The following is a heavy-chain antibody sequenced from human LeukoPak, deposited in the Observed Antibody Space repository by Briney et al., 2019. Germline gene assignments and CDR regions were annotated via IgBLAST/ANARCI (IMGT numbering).Heavy chain of an antibody. Sequence: GSLRLSCAASGFTFSSYAMSWVRQAPGKGLEWVSGISGRGGSTYYADSVKGRFTISSDNSKNTLYLQMNSLGADDTAVYYCARGGRGYSYGGAFDIWGQGTMVTVSS. V-gene: IGHV3-23*01. CDR2: ISGRGGST. J-gene: IGHJ3*02. D-gene: IGHD5-18*01. CDR1: GFTFSSYA. CDR3: ARGGRGYSYGGAFDI.